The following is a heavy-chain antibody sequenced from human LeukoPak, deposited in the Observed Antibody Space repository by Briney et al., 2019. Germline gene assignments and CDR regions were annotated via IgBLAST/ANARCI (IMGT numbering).Heavy chain of an antibody. Sequence: PGGSLRLSCAASGFTFSSYAMSWVRQAPGKGLEXXXAISGSGGSTYYADSVKGRFTISRDNSKNTLYLQMNSLRAEDTAVYYCAKDHDYRREYYFDYWGQGTLVTVSS. CDR1: GFTFSSYA. CDR3: AKDHDYRREYYFDY. V-gene: IGHV3-23*01. D-gene: IGHD4-11*01. J-gene: IGHJ4*02. CDR2: ISGSGGST.